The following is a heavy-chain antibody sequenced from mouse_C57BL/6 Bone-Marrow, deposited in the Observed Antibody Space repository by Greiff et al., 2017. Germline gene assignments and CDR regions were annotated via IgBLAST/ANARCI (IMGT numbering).Heavy chain of an antibody. Sequence: VQLQQSGAELARPGASVKLSCKASGYTFTSYGISWVKQRTGRGLEWIGKIYPRSGNTYYNEKFKGKATLTADKSSSTAYMELRSLTSEDSAVYCRAREVYYYGSCPYYHAMDYWGQGTSVTVSS. CDR1: GYTFTSYG. CDR2: IYPRSGNT. D-gene: IGHD1-1*01. CDR3: AREVYYYGSCPYYHAMDY. J-gene: IGHJ4*01. V-gene: IGHV1-81*01.